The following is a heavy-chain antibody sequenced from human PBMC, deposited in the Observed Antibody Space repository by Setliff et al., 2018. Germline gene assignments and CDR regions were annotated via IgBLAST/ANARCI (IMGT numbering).Heavy chain of an antibody. V-gene: IGHV7-4-1*02. CDR2: INPSGEST. CDR3: ARGYCSGGSCADFDY. CDR1: GYTFSSYY. J-gene: IGHJ4*02. Sequence: GASVKVSCKASGYTFSSYYIHWVRQAPGQGLEWLGVINPSGESTNYAQGFTGRFVFSLDTSVSTAYLQISSGKAEDTAVYYCARGYCSGGSCADFDYWGQGTLGTVSS. D-gene: IGHD2-15*01.